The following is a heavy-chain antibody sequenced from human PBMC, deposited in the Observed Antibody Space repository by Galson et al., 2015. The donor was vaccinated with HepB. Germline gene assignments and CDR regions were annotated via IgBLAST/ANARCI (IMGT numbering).Heavy chain of an antibody. D-gene: IGHD6-6*01. CDR3: ARDLLRRGIAARPWLATTNYGMDV. V-gene: IGHV1-18*04. CDR1: GYTFTSYG. J-gene: IGHJ6*02. Sequence: SVKVSCKASGYTFTSYGISWVRQAPGQGLEWMGWISAYNGNTNYAQKLQGRVTMTTDTSTSTAYMELRSLRSDDTAVYYCARDLLRRGIAARPWLATTNYGMDVWGQGTTVTVSS. CDR2: ISAYNGNT.